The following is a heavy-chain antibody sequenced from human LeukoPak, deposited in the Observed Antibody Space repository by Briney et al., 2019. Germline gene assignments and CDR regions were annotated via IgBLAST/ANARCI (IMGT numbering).Heavy chain of an antibody. D-gene: IGHD3-22*01. CDR2: IQYDGSQI. V-gene: IGHV3-30*04. J-gene: IGHJ4*02. CDR1: GFTFSSYA. Sequence: GGSLRLSCAASGFTFSSYAMHWVRQAPGKGLEWVAVIQYDGSQIYYSDSVTGRFTTSRDNSKNTLYLQMNSLRLEDTAVYYCAKELVRSSGLGYWGQGTLVTVSS. CDR3: AKELVRSSGLGY.